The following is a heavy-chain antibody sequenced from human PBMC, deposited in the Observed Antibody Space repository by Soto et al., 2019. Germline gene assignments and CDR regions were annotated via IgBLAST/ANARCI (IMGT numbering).Heavy chain of an antibody. D-gene: IGHD1-26*01. CDR1: GFTFNNNW. J-gene: IGHJ4*02. CDR3: ARGGAMGVDY. Sequence: VPLVESGGGLVQPGGSLRLSCTASGFTFNNNWMHWVRQAPGKGLVWVARIDSYSTTTNYADSVKGRFTISRDNAKNTVFLHLNSLTDEDTAVYFCARGGAMGVDYWGQGTLVTVSS. V-gene: IGHV3-74*01. CDR2: IDSYSTTT.